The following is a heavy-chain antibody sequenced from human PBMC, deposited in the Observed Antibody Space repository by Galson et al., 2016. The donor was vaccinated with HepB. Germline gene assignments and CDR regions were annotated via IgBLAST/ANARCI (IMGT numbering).Heavy chain of an antibody. J-gene: IGHJ3*02. CDR3: ARHGLNWNDIGIAFDI. V-gene: IGHV5-51*01. Sequence: QSGAEVKKPGESLQISCKGSGYSFATNWIAWVRQAPGKGLEWVGLIFPGDSDTRNRPSFQGQVTISADKSISTAYLQWSSLKASDTAMYYCARHGLNWNDIGIAFDIWGQGTTVIVSS. CDR2: IFPGDSDT. CDR1: GYSFATNW. D-gene: IGHD1-1*01.